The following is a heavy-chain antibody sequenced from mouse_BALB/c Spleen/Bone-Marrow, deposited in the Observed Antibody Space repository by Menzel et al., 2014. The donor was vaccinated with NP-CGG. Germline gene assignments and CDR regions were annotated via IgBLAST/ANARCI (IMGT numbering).Heavy chain of an antibody. CDR2: IDPANGNT. CDR3: ASDYANTAWFAS. D-gene: IGHD2-13*01. J-gene: IGHJ3*01. CDR1: GFNIXDTH. Sequence: EVQLQQSGAELVKPGASVKLSCTPSGFNIXDTHMHWVKQRPEQGLEWIGRIDPANGNTKYDPNFQGKATITADTSSNTAYLQLSSLTSEDTAVYYCASDYANTAWFASWGQGTLVTVS. V-gene: IGHV14-3*02.